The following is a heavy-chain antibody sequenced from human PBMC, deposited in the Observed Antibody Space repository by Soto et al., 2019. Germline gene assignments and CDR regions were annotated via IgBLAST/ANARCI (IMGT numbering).Heavy chain of an antibody. CDR1: GFTFSSYA. J-gene: IGHJ4*02. CDR3: AKENGVLWFGELSTPHFDY. CDR2: ISGSGGST. V-gene: IGHV3-23*01. Sequence: GGSLRLSCAASGFTFSSYAMSWVRQAPGKGLEWVSAISGSGGSTYYADSVKGRFTISRDNSKNTLYLQMNSLRAEDTAVYYCAKENGVLWFGELSTPHFDYWGQGTLVTVSS. D-gene: IGHD3-10*01.